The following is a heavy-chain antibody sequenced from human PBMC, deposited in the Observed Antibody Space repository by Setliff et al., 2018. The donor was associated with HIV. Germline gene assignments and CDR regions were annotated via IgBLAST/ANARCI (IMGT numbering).Heavy chain of an antibody. V-gene: IGHV4-34*01. Sequence: SETLSLTCAVYGGSLSGYYWSWIRQSPGKGLEWIGEVNHSGGTNYNPSLKSRVITSIDTSKNQFSLNLITVTAADTAVYYCAREGKTALVTKYFDYWGHGKLVTVSS. CDR1: GGSLSGYY. D-gene: IGHD5-18*01. J-gene: IGHJ4*01. CDR2: VNHSGGT. CDR3: AREGKTALVTKYFDY.